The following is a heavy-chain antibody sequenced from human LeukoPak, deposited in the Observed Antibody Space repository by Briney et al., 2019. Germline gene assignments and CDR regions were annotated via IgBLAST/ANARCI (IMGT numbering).Heavy chain of an antibody. CDR2: MNPNSGNT. Sequence: RASVKGSCKASGYTFTSYDINWVRQATGQGLGCMGWMNPNSGNTGYAQKFQGRVTMTRNTSISTAYMELSSLRSEDTAVDYCARVYSGYDSEQWLVPHYYYGMDVWGQGTTVTVSS. D-gene: IGHD5-12*01. J-gene: IGHJ6*02. CDR3: ARVYSGYDSEQWLVPHYYYGMDV. V-gene: IGHV1-8*01. CDR1: GYTFTSYD.